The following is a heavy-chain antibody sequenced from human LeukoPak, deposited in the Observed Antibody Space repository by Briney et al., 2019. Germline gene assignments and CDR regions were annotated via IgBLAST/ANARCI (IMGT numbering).Heavy chain of an antibody. CDR2: IYTGGRT. Sequence: GGSLRLSCAASGFTVSHYYMSWVRQAPGKGLEWVSVIYTGGRTYYGDPMKGRFTISRDNSRNTLHLQMDRLRVEDTALYYCARGQSYCGGDCYTDWGQGTLVSVSS. CDR3: ARGQSYCGGDCYTD. V-gene: IGHV3-66*01. J-gene: IGHJ4*02. CDR1: GFTVSHYY. D-gene: IGHD2-21*02.